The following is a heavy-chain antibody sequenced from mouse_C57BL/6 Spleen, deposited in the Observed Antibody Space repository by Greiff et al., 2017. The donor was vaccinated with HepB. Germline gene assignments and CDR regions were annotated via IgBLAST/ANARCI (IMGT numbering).Heavy chain of an antibody. J-gene: IGHJ3*01. CDR3: ARRSNWAWFAY. D-gene: IGHD4-1*01. Sequence: VQGVESGPELVKPGASVKLSCKASGYTFTSYDINWVKQRPGQGLEWIGWIYPRDGSTKYNEKFKGKATLTVDTSSSTAYMELHSLTSEDSAVYFCARRSNWAWFAYWGQGTLVTVSA. V-gene: IGHV1-85*01. CDR1: GYTFTSYD. CDR2: IYPRDGST.